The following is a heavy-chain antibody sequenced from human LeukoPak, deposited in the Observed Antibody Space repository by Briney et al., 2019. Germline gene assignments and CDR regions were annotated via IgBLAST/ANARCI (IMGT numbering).Heavy chain of an antibody. CDR2: IYYSGRT. CDR1: GGSISRSSDY. D-gene: IGHD4-17*01. CDR3: ARRPYGDYYFDY. J-gene: IGHJ4*02. Sequence: SETLSLTCTVSGGSISRSSDYWGWIRPPPGKGLEWIVTIYYSGRTYYNPSLKSRATVSVDTSNNQFSLKLTSVTAADTAVYYCARRPYGDYYFDYWGQGILVTVSS. V-gene: IGHV4-39*01.